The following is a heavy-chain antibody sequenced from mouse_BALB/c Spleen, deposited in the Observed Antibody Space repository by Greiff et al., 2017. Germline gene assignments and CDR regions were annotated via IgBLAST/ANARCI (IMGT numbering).Heavy chain of an antibody. CDR1: GYSFTGYY. Sequence: LVKTGASVKISCKASGYSFTGYYMHWVKQSHGKSLEWIGYISCYNGATSYNQKFKGKATFTVDTSSSTAYMQFNSLTSEDSAVYYCARSTARATFPLDYWGQGTSVTVSS. CDR2: ISCYNGAT. V-gene: IGHV1S34*01. D-gene: IGHD3-2*01. CDR3: ARSTARATFPLDY. J-gene: IGHJ4*01.